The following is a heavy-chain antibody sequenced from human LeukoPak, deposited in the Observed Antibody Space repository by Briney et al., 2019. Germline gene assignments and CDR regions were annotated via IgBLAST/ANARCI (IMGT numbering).Heavy chain of an antibody. V-gene: IGHV4-4*07. D-gene: IGHD3-22*01. J-gene: IGHJ5*02. CDR1: GGSISSYY. Sequence: SETLSLTCTVSGGSISSYYWSWIRQPAGKGLVWIGRIYTSGSTNYNPSLKSRVTMSVDTSKNQFSLKLSSVTAADTAVYYCARGVGSGYLFDHWGQGTLVTVSS. CDR3: ARGVGSGYLFDH. CDR2: IYTSGST.